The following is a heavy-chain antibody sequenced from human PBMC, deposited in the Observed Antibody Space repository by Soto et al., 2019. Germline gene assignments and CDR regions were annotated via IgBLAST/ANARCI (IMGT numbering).Heavy chain of an antibody. D-gene: IGHD3-9*01. CDR2: IYYSGST. CDR1: GGSISSSSYY. Sequence: ETLSLTCTVSGGSISSSSYYWGWIRQPPGKGLEWIGSIYYSGSTYYNPSLKSRVTISVDTSKNQFSLKLSSVTAADTAVYYCARRGRYFDWLNAFDIWGQGTMVTVSS. V-gene: IGHV4-39*01. J-gene: IGHJ3*02. CDR3: ARRGRYFDWLNAFDI.